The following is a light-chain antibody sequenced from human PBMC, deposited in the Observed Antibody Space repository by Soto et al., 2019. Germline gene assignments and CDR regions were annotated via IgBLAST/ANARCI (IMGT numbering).Light chain of an antibody. CDR2: GAS. J-gene: IGKJ1*01. Sequence: EIVLTQSPGTLSLSPGERATLSCRASQSVSSNYLAWYQQKPGQAPRLLIYGASSRAIGIPDRFSGSGSGTDFTLTISRLEPEDFALYYCQQYGSSPWTFGQWTKVEIK. CDR1: QSVSSNY. V-gene: IGKV3-20*01. CDR3: QQYGSSPWT.